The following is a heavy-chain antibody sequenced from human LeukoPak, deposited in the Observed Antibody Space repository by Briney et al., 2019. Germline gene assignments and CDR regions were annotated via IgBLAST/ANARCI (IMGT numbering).Heavy chain of an antibody. Sequence: ASVKVSCKASGYTFTSYYMHWVRQAPGQGLEWMGIINPSGGSTSYAQKFQGRVTMTRDTSTSTVYMELSSLRSEDTAVYYCARPAGLSYYYDSSGYYFDYWGQGILVTVSS. J-gene: IGHJ4*02. V-gene: IGHV1-46*01. CDR3: ARPAGLSYYYDSSGYYFDY. CDR2: INPSGGST. D-gene: IGHD3-22*01. CDR1: GYTFTSYY.